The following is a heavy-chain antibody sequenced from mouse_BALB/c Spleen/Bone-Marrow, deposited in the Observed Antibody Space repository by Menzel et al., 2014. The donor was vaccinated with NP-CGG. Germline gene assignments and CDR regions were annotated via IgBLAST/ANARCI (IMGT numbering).Heavy chain of an antibody. CDR2: IRNKAKGYTS. V-gene: IGHV7-3*02. CDR1: GFTFTDYY. CDR3: ARDINYDIYWYFDV. D-gene: IGHD2-4*01. J-gene: IGHJ1*01. Sequence: EVQGVESGGGLVQPGGSLRLSCATSGFTFTDYYMSWVRQPPGKALEWLGFIRNKAKGYTSESSASVKGRFTISRDNSQSILYLQMNTLRAEDSATYYCARDINYDIYWYFDVWGAGTTVTVSS.